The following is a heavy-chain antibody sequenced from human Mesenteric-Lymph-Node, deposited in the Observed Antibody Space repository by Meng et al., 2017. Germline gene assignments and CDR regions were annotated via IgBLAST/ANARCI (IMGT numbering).Heavy chain of an antibody. J-gene: IGHJ4*02. D-gene: IGHD6-19*01. CDR1: GGSFSGYY. V-gene: IGHV4-31*11. CDR3: ARNPGIAVAGSFFDY. CDR2: IYYSGST. Sequence: SETLSLTCAVYGGSFSGYYWSWIRQHPGKGLEWIGYIYYSGSTYYNPSLKSRVTISVDTSKNQFSLKLSSVTAADTAVYYCARNPGIAVAGSFFDYWGQGTLVTVSS.